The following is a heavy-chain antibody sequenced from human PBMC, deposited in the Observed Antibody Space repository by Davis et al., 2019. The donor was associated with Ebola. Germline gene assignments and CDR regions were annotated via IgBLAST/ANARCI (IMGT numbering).Heavy chain of an antibody. D-gene: IGHD6-13*01. J-gene: IGHJ4*02. CDR1: GFTFSSYW. Sequence: GESLKISCAASGFTFSSYWMSWVRQAPGKGLEWVANIKQDGSEKYYVDSVKGRFTISRDNAKNSLYLQMNSLRAEDTAVYYCAKGQQLHFDYWGQGTLVTVSS. CDR3: AKGQQLHFDY. V-gene: IGHV3-7*03. CDR2: IKQDGSEK.